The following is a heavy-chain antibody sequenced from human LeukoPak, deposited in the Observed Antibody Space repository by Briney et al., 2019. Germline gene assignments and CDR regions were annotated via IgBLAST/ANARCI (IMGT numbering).Heavy chain of an antibody. CDR3: ARGYDSNLDYYYCMDV. V-gene: IGHV3-30*03. CDR1: GFTFSSYG. CDR2: ISPDGSGK. Sequence: GGSLRLSCAASGFTFSSYGMSWVRQAPGKGLEWVAVISPDGSGKNYVDSVEGRFTISRDNSKNTLYVQMNSLRAEDTAVYFCARGYDSNLDYYYCMDVWGKGTTVTVSS. D-gene: IGHD3-16*01. J-gene: IGHJ6*03.